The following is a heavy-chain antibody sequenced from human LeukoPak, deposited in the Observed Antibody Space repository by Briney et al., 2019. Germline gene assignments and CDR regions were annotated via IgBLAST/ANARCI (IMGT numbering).Heavy chain of an antibody. V-gene: IGHV5-10-1*01. Sequence: GESLKISFKGSGYRFTSYWISWVRPMPGKGLEWMGRIDPSDSYTNYSPSFQGHVTISADKSISTAYLQWSSLKASDTAMYYCARHSTNYGSGSYSTGGRWFDPWGQGTLVTVSS. D-gene: IGHD3-10*01. CDR3: ARHSTNYGSGSYSTGGRWFDP. J-gene: IGHJ5*02. CDR2: IDPSDSYT. CDR1: GYRFTSYW.